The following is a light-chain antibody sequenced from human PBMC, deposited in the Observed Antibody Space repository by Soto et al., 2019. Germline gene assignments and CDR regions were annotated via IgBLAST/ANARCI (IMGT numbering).Light chain of an antibody. CDR3: QQVESYPST. Sequence: DIQLTQSPSSLSASVGDRITITCQASRDIAHYLSWYQQKPGKAPQLLVYDASKLQTGVPSRFSGSASGTDFTFAITSLQPEDFATYYCQQVESYPSTFGGGTKVEMK. CDR1: RDIAHY. V-gene: IGKV1-33*01. J-gene: IGKJ4*01. CDR2: DAS.